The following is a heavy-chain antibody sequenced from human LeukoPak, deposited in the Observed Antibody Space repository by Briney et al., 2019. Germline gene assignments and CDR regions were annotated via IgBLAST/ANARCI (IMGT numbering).Heavy chain of an antibody. CDR3: AKGRAPDHYYDSSGYYYPQDY. J-gene: IGHJ4*02. CDR1: GFTFSSYA. D-gene: IGHD3-22*01. CDR2: ISGSGGST. Sequence: GGSLRLSCAASGFTFSSYAMSWVRQAPGKGLEWVSAISGSGGSTYYADSVKGGFTISRDNSKNTLYLQMNSLRAEDTAVYYCAKGRAPDHYYDSSGYYYPQDYWGQGTLVTVSS. V-gene: IGHV3-23*01.